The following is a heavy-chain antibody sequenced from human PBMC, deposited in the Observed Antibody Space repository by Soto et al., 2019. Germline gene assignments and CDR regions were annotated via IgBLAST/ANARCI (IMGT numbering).Heavy chain of an antibody. CDR1: GYIFSTYD. CDR3: ATSYDSGFDP. D-gene: IGHD3-3*01. Sequence: ASVKVSNKDSGYIFSTYDISWLRQAPGQGPEWMGRISPKNGNTNYAQNFQDRVTMTADTSSSTAYMELRGLRSDDAAKYYCATSYDSGFDPWGQGTLVTVSS. J-gene: IGHJ5*02. CDR2: ISPKNGNT. V-gene: IGHV1-18*04.